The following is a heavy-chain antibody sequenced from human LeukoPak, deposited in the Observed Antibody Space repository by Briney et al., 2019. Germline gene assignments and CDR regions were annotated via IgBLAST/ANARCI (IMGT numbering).Heavy chain of an antibody. V-gene: IGHV4-59*01. CDR1: GDSISSYY. D-gene: IGHD1-26*01. J-gene: IGHJ4*02. Sequence: PSETLSLTRTVSGDSISSYYWSWIRQSPGKGLEWIGFIYYSGSTNYNPSLKSRVTISVDTSKKQFSLKLTSVTAADTAVYYCARTYSGSHTYYFDFWGQGTLVTVSS. CDR2: IYYSGST. CDR3: ARTYSGSHTYYFDF.